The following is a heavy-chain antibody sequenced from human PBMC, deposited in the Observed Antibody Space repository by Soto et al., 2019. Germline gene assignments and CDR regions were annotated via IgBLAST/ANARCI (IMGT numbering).Heavy chain of an antibody. J-gene: IGHJ4*02. CDR1: GGSFSGYY. CDR2: INHSGST. D-gene: IGHD3-22*01. Sequence: SETLSLTCAVYGGSFSGYYWSWIRQPPGKGLEWIGEINHSGSTNYNPPLKSRVTISVDTSKNQFSLKLSSVTAADTAVYYCARGRYYYDSSGYHLQPLFDYWGQGTLVTVSS. CDR3: ARGRYYYDSSGYHLQPLFDY. V-gene: IGHV4-34*01.